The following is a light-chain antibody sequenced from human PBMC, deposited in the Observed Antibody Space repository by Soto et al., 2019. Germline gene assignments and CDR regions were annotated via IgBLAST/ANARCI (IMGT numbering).Light chain of an antibody. Sequence: QSVLTQPASLSGSPGQSITISCTGTSSDIGAYDYVSWFQQHPGKAPKLMISEVNNRPSGVSNRFSGSKSGNTASLTVSGLQADDEADYYCSSYAGSNGPVIFGGGTKLTVL. CDR3: SSYAGSNGPVI. J-gene: IGLJ2*01. CDR1: SSDIGAYDY. CDR2: EVN. V-gene: IGLV2-14*01.